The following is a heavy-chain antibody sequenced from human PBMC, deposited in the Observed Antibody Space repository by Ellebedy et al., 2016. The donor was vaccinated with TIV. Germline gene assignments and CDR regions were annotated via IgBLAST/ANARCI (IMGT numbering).Heavy chain of an antibody. CDR3: ATRLHDIRGHFMLDY. J-gene: IGHJ4*02. CDR1: GGIVSTSNYY. V-gene: IGHV4-39*07. Sequence: SETLSLXXTVSGGIVSTSNYYWAWIRQSPGKGLELIGSIYYTGRNYYNPSLKSRVTISVDTSKNQFSLKLNSVTAADTAVYYCATRLHDIRGHFMLDYWGQGILVTVSS. CDR2: IYYTGRN. D-gene: IGHD3-9*01.